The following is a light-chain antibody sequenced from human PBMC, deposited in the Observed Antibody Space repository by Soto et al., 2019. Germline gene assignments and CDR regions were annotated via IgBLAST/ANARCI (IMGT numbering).Light chain of an antibody. CDR1: SSDVGAYNY. J-gene: IGLJ3*02. CDR3: CSLRV. V-gene: IGLV2-11*01. CDR2: DVS. Sequence: QSALTQPRSVSGSPGQSVTISCTGTSSDVGAYNYVSWYQQHPGKAPKLMIYDVSKRPSGVPDRLSGSKSGNTASLTISGLQAEDEADYYCCSLRVFGGGTQLTVL.